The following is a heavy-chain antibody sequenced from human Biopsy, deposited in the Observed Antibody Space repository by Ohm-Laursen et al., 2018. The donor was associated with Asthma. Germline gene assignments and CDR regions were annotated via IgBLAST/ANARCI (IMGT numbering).Heavy chain of an antibody. CDR1: GVSISSDY. CDR3: ARGISRVTGLFDHFDS. CDR2: IYYSGST. D-gene: IGHD2-21*02. J-gene: IGHJ4*02. V-gene: IGHV4-59*01. Sequence: SETLSLTCTVSGVSISSDYWSWIRRPPGKGLEWIGHIYYSGSTNYQPSLKSRVTISVDTSKNQFSLKLRSVTAADAAVYYCARGISRVTGLFDHFDSWGQGTLVTVSS.